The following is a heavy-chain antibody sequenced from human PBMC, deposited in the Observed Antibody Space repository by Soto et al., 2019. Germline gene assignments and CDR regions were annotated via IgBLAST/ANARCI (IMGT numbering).Heavy chain of an antibody. CDR2: INAGNGDS. Sequence: ASVEVSCKASAYTFSSYTLHWMRQAPGQRLEWMGWINAGNGDSKYSQKFQGRVSISRDTSASTASMELSSLTSEDTAVYYCARELQGLYYFDYWGQGTLVTVSP. V-gene: IGHV1-3*01. D-gene: IGHD4-4*01. CDR1: AYTFSSYT. J-gene: IGHJ4*02. CDR3: ARELQGLYYFDY.